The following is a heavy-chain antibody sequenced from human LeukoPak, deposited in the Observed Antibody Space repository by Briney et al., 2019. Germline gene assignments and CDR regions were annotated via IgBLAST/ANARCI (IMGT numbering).Heavy chain of an antibody. D-gene: IGHD3-3*01. V-gene: IGHV4-61*02. CDR1: GGSISSGSYY. CDR3: AREDDFWSGLDY. J-gene: IGHJ4*02. CDR2: IYTSGST. Sequence: RTSETLSLTCTVSGGSISSGSYYWSWIRQPAGKGLEWIGRIYTSGSTNYNPSLKSRVTISVDTSKNQFSLKLSSVTAADTAVYYCAREDDFWSGLDYWGLGTLVTVSS.